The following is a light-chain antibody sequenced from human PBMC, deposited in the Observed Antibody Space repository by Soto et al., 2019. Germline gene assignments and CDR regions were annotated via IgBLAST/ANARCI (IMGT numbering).Light chain of an antibody. J-gene: IGLJ3*02. Sequence: QSALTQPPSASGSPGQSVTISCTGTSSDVGGWNYVSWYHQYPGKAPKLLIYQVTKRPSGVPDRFSGSKSDNTASLTVSGLRADDEGNYYCSSYTRGSTLVFGGGTKLTVL. CDR2: QVT. V-gene: IGLV2-8*01. CDR1: SSDVGGWNY. CDR3: SSYTRGSTLV.